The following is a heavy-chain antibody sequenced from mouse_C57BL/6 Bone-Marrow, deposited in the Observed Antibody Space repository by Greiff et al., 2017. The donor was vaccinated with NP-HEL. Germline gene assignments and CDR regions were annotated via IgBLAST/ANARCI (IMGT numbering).Heavy chain of an antibody. CDR2: INPYNGGT. D-gene: IGHD4-1*01. V-gene: IGHV1-19*01. CDR3: ARGTGTIAY. J-gene: IGHJ3*01. CDR1: GYTFTDYY. Sequence: VKPGASVKMSCKASGYTFTDYYMNWVKQSHGKSLEWIGVINPYNGGTSYNQKFKGKATLTVDKSSSTAYMELNSLTSEDSAVYYCARGTGTIAYWGQGTLVTVSA.